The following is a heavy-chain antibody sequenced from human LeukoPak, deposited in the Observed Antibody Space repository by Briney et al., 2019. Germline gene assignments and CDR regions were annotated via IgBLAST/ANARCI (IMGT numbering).Heavy chain of an antibody. D-gene: IGHD3-10*01. V-gene: IGHV3-7*01. CDR3: AKLSHMVRESYDY. CDR1: GFTFGTSY. Sequence: GGSLRLSCAASGFTFGTSYMSWVRQAPGGGLECVSKIKPDGSEKFYVDSVKGRFTVSRDNAKNSLYLQMDSLRAEDTAVYYCAKLSHMVRESYDYWGQGTLVTVSS. J-gene: IGHJ4*02. CDR2: IKPDGSEK.